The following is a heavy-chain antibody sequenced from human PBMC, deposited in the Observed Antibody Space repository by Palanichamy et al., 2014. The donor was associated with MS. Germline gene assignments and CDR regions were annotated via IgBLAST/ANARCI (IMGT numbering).Heavy chain of an antibody. D-gene: IGHD2-2*01. CDR1: GYTFTSYY. Sequence: QVQLVQSGAEVKKPGASVKVSCKASGYTFTSYYMHWVRQAPGQGLEWMGIINPSGGSTSYAQKFQGRVTMTRDTSTNTVYMELSSLRSEDTAVYYCARTTYCSSTSRYGDAFDIWGQGTMVTVSS. V-gene: IGHV1-46*01. CDR3: ARTTYCSSTSRYGDAFDI. CDR2: INPSGGST. J-gene: IGHJ3*02.